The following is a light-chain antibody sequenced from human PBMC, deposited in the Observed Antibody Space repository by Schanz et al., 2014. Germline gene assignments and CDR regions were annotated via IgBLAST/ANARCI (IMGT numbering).Light chain of an antibody. Sequence: QSALTQPASVSGSPGQSITISCTGTSSDVGSYNYVSWYQQRPGKAPKLMIYDLSNRPSGVSNRFSGSKSGNTASLTISGLQAEDEADYYCCSYAGSSTVVFGGGTKLTVL. V-gene: IGLV2-14*01. CDR2: DLS. CDR1: SSDVGSYNY. J-gene: IGLJ2*01. CDR3: CSYAGSSTVV.